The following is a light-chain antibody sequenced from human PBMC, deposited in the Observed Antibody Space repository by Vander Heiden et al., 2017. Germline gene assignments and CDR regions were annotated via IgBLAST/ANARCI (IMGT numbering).Light chain of an antibody. V-gene: IGLV2-8*01. CDR3: SSYAGRSNYVV. J-gene: IGLJ2*01. CDR2: EVS. CDR1: SSDVGAYNY. Sequence: QSALTQPPSAAGSPGQSVTHSCTGTSSDVGAYNYVSWYQQHPGKAPKVMIYEVSKRPSGFADRFSGSKSGNTASLTVSGLRADDEADYYCSSYAGRSNYVVFGGGTKLTVL.